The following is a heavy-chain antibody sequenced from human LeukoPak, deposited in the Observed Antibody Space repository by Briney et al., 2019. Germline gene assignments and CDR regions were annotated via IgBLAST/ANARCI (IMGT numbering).Heavy chain of an antibody. CDR2: ISAYNGNT. CDR1: GYTFTSYG. D-gene: IGHD3-22*01. CDR3: ARDNGYYYDSSGYPSDY. V-gene: IGHV1-18*01. J-gene: IGHJ4*02. Sequence: ASVKVSCKASGYTFTSYGISWVRQAPGQGLEWMGWISAYNGNTNYAQKLQGRVTMTTDTSTSTAYVELRSLRFDDTAVYYCARDNGYYYDSSGYPSDYWGQGTLVTVSS.